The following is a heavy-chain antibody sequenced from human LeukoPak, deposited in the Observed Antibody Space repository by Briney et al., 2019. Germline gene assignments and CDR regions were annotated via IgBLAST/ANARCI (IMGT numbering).Heavy chain of an antibody. J-gene: IGHJ4*02. CDR1: GFTFSSYG. D-gene: IGHD5-18*01. V-gene: IGHV3-33*01. Sequence: GGSLRLSCAASGFTFSSYGMHWVRQAPGKGLEWVAVIWYDGSNKYYADSVKGRFTISRDNSKNTLYLQMDSLRAEDTAVYYCAGDIPAMGPPDDYWGQGTLVTVSS. CDR2: IWYDGSNK. CDR3: AGDIPAMGPPDDY.